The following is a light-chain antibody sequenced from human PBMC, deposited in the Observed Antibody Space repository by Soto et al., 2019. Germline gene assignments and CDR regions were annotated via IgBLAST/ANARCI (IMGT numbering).Light chain of an antibody. CDR1: QSINNR. Sequence: DIQMTQSPPTLSASVGDRVTITCRASQSINNRLAWYQLKPGKAPKLLIYHASTLQSGIPSGFSGSGSGTEFTLTISSLQPDDFATYYCQQYASYSPTFGQGTKVDIK. CDR2: HAS. V-gene: IGKV1-5*01. CDR3: QQYASYSPT. J-gene: IGKJ1*01.